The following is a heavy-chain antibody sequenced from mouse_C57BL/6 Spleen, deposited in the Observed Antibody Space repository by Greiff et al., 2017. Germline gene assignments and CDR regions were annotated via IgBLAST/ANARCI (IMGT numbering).Heavy chain of an antibody. CDR2: INPNNGGT. CDR3: ARREFITTVGYAMDY. D-gene: IGHD1-1*01. V-gene: IGHV1-18*01. J-gene: IGHJ4*01. CDR1: GYTFTDYN. Sequence: EVQLQQSGPELVKPGASVKIPCKASGYTFTDYNMDWVKQSHGKSLEWIGDINPNNGGTIYNQKFKGKATLTVDKSSSTAYMELRSLTSEDTAVYYCARREFITTVGYAMDYWAQGTSVPVPS.